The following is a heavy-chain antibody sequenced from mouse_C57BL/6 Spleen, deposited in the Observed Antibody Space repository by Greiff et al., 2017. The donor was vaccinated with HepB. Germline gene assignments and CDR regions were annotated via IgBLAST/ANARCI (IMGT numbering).Heavy chain of an antibody. V-gene: IGHV1-82*01. CDR1: GYAFSSSW. CDR3: AKDYYGRGYFDV. CDR2: IYPGDGDT. D-gene: IGHD1-1*01. J-gene: IGHJ1*03. Sequence: VKLMESGPELVKPGASVKISCKASGYAFSSSWMNWVKQRPGKGLEWIGRIYPGDGDTNYNGKFKGKATLTADKSSSTAYMQLSSLTSEDSAVYFCAKDYYGRGYFDVWGTGTTVTVSS.